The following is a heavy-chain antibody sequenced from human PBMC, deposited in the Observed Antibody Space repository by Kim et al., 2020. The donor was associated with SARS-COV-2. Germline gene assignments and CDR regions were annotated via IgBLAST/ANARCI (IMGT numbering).Heavy chain of an antibody. CDR3: ARDQEVVTNLYSRYGMDV. J-gene: IGHJ6*02. Sequence: SQTLSLTCAISGDSVSSNSAAWNWIRQSPSRGLEWLGRTYYRSKWYNDSAVSVKSRITINPDTSKNQFSLQLNSVTPEDTAVYYCARDQEVVTNLYSRYGMDVWGQGTTVTVSS. D-gene: IGHD3-22*01. CDR2: TYYRSKWYN. CDR1: GDSVSSNSAA. V-gene: IGHV6-1*01.